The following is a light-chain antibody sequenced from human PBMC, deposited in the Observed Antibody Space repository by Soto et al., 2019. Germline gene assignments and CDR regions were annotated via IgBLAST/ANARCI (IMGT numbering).Light chain of an antibody. CDR1: QSVRSS. Sequence: EILLTQSPATLSLSPGERATLSCRASQSVRSSLAWYQQKPGQAPRLLIYDASTRATVIPGIFSGSGSGTDFTLTISNLEPEDVAVYYCQQRSSWPWTFGQGAKVEIK. CDR2: DAS. J-gene: IGKJ1*01. V-gene: IGKV3-11*01. CDR3: QQRSSWPWT.